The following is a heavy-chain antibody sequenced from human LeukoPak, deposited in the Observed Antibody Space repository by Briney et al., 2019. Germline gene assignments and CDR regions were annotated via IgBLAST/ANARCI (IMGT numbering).Heavy chain of an antibody. J-gene: IGHJ4*02. CDR2: ISSSGSTI. CDR3: AKSSGYSYGYFSNRSPSPYIDY. D-gene: IGHD5-18*01. Sequence: GGSLRLSCAASGFTFSSYEMNWVRQAPGKGLEWVSYISSSGSTIYYADSVKGRFTISRDNSKNTLYLQMNSLRAEDTAVYYCAKSSGYSYGYFSNRSPSPYIDYWGQGTLVTVSS. V-gene: IGHV3-48*03. CDR1: GFTFSSYE.